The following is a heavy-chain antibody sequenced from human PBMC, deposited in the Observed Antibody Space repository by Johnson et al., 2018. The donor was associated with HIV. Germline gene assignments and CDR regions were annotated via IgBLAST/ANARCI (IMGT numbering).Heavy chain of an antibody. V-gene: IGHV3-23*04. Sequence: MQLVESGGGVVQPGRSLRLSCAASEFTFSSFAMSWVRQAPGKGLEWVSGISGAGGSRNYADSVKGRFTISRDNSKNTLYLQMNSLRAEDTALYYCARGRPWGWELRRDAFDIWGQGTMVTVSS. CDR3: ARGRPWGWELRRDAFDI. J-gene: IGHJ3*02. CDR1: EFTFSSFA. D-gene: IGHD3-16*01. CDR2: ISGAGGSR.